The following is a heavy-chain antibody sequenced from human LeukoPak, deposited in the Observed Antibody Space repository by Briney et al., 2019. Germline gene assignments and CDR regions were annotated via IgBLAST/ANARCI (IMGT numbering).Heavy chain of an antibody. D-gene: IGHD7-27*01. CDR2: IYYSGST. V-gene: IGHV4-59*01. Sequence: SETLSLTCTVSGGSISSYYWSWIRQPPGKGLEWIGYIYYSGSTNYNPSLKSRVTISVDTSKNQFSLKLSSVTAADTAVCYCARELGLGIWYFDLWGRGTLVTVSS. J-gene: IGHJ2*01. CDR1: GGSISSYY. CDR3: ARELGLGIWYFDL.